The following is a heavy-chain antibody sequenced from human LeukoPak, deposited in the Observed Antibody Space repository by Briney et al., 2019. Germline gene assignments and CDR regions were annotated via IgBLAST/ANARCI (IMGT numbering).Heavy chain of an antibody. CDR2: ISAYNGNT. CDR1: GYTFTGYY. J-gene: IGHJ3*02. V-gene: IGHV1-18*04. CDR3: ARDPTGYCSSTSCSDAFDI. Sequence: ASVKVSCKASGYTFTGYYMHWVRQAPGQGLEWMGWISAYNGNTNYAQKLQGRVTMTTDTSTSTAYMELRSLRSDDTAVYYCARDPTGYCSSTSCSDAFDIWGQGTMVTVSS. D-gene: IGHD2-2*01.